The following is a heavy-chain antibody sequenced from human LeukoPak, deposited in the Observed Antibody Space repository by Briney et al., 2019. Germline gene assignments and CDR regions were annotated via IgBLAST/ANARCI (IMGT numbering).Heavy chain of an antibody. CDR1: GGSISSYS. D-gene: IGHD3-10*01. CDR2: IYTSGST. CDR3: ARLGDDIRLLWFGESHWFDP. V-gene: IGHV4-4*07. J-gene: IGHJ5*02. Sequence: SETLSLTCTVSGGSISSYSWSWIRQPAGKGLEWIGRIYTSGSTNYNPSLKSRVTMSVDTSKNQFSLKLSSVTAADTAVYYCARLGDDIRLLWFGESHWFDPWGQGTLVTVSS.